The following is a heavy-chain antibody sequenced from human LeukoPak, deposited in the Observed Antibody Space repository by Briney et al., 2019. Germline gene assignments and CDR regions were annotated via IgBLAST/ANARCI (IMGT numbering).Heavy chain of an antibody. CDR2: IKQDGSEK. J-gene: IGHJ4*02. CDR3: ARDWGPASPTTAFDY. D-gene: IGHD3-16*01. Sequence: PGGSLRLSCAASGFTFSSYWMSWVRQAPGKGLEWVANIKQDGSEKYYVDSVKGRFTISRDNAKNSLYLQMNSLRAEDTAMYYCARDWGPASPTTAFDYWGQGTLVTVSS. V-gene: IGHV3-7*03. CDR1: GFTFSSYW.